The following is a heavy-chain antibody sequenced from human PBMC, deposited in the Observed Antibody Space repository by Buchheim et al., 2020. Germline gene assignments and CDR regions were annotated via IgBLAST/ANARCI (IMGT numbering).Heavy chain of an antibody. CDR2: ISYDGSNK. D-gene: IGHD4-17*01. CDR3: AKENDYGDYKD. V-gene: IGHV3-30*18. Sequence: QVQLVESGGGVVQPGRSLRLSCAASGFTFSSYGMHWVRQAPGKGLEWVAVISYDGSNKYYADSVKGRFTISRDNSKNTLYLQMNSLRAEDTAVYYCAKENDYGDYKDWGQETL. CDR1: GFTFSSYG. J-gene: IGHJ4*02.